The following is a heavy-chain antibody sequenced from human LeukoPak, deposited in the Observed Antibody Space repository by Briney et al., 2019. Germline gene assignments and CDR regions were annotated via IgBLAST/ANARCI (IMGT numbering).Heavy chain of an antibody. D-gene: IGHD1-14*01. CDR2: IYHSGST. V-gene: IGHV4-39*07. J-gene: IGHJ6*02. Sequence: PSGTLSLTCTVSGGSISSSSYYWGWIRQPPGKGLEWIGSIYHSGSTYYNPSLKSRVTISVDTSKNQFSLKLSSVTAADTAVYYCARLWFTEGNRGRYYYYGMDVWGQGTTVTVSS. CDR3: ARLWFTEGNRGRYYYYGMDV. CDR1: GGSISSSSYY.